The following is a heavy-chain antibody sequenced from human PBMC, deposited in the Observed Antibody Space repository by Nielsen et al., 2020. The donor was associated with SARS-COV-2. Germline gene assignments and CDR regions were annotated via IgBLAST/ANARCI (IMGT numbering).Heavy chain of an antibody. J-gene: IGHJ6*02. CDR1: GFTFSSYG. CDR3: ARAVEHYDFWSGQYGMDV. V-gene: IGHV3-33*01. Sequence: GESLKISCAASGFTFSSYGMHWVRQAPGKGLEWVAVIWYDGSNKYYADSVKGRFTISRDNSKNTLYLQMNSLRAEDTAVYYCARAVEHYDFWSGQYGMDVWGQGTTVTVSS. CDR2: IWYDGSNK. D-gene: IGHD3-3*01.